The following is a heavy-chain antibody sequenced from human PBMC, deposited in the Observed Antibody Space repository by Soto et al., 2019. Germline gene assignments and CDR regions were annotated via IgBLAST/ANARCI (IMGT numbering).Heavy chain of an antibody. J-gene: IGHJ6*02. CDR3: VRTDHNYYGMDV. Sequence: QVQLVQSGAEVKKPGSSVKVSCKASGGTFSSYAISWVRQAPGQGLEWMGGIIPIFGTANYAQKFQGRVTITADESTSTAYMELRSLRSEDTAVYYCVRTDHNYYGMDVWGQGTTVTVSS. CDR1: GGTFSSYA. CDR2: IIPIFGTA. V-gene: IGHV1-69*12.